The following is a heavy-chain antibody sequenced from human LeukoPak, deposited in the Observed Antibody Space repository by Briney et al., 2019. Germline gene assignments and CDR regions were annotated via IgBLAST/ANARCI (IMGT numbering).Heavy chain of an antibody. D-gene: IGHD6-13*01. V-gene: IGHV4-34*01. Sequence: PSETLSLTCAVYGGSFSGYYWSWIRQPPGKGLEWIGEINHSGSTNYNPSLKSRVTISVDPSKNQFSLKLSSVTAADTAVYYCARSGRVEPRDAFDIWGQGTMVTVSS. CDR3: ARSGRVEPRDAFDI. J-gene: IGHJ3*02. CDR2: INHSGST. CDR1: GGSFSGYY.